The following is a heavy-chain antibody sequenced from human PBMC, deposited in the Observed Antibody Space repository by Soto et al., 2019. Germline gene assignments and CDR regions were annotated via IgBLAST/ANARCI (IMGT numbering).Heavy chain of an antibody. J-gene: IGHJ4*02. D-gene: IGHD3-10*01. Sequence: GRSLRLSCAASGFTFSSYWMSWVRQAPGKGLEWVANIKQDGSEKYYVDSVKGRFTISRDNAKNSLYLQMNSLRAEDTAVYYCAKELYGSGSYPDYYFDYWGQGTLVTVSS. V-gene: IGHV3-7*01. CDR2: IKQDGSEK. CDR1: GFTFSSYW. CDR3: AKELYGSGSYPDYYFDY.